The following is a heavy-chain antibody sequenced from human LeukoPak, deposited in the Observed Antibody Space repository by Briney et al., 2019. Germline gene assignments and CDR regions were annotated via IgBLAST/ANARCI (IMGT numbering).Heavy chain of an antibody. J-gene: IGHJ4*02. CDR3: AKEGRPKSGGGYYDY. CDR1: GFSFSSYA. D-gene: IGHD3-22*01. Sequence: GSLRLSCAASGFSFSSYAMGWVRQAPGKGLEWVSTVNENGGRTYYADSVKGRFTMSRDNSKDTLYLQMNSLRAEDTAVYYCAKEGRPKSGGGYYDYWGQGTRVTVSS. V-gene: IGHV3-23*01. CDR2: VNENGGRT.